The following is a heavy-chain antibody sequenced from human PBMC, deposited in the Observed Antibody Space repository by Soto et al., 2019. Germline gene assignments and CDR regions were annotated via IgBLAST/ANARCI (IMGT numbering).Heavy chain of an antibody. V-gene: IGHV1-18*01. D-gene: IGHD4-17*01. CDR1: GYTFTSYG. Sequence: QVQLVQSGAEVKKPGASVKVSCKASGYTFTSYGISWVRQAPGQGLEWMGWISAYNGNTNYAQKLQGRVTMTTDTATITAYMELRSLRSDDTAVYYCSRDQEHGDPSYFQNWGQGTLVTVSS. CDR2: ISAYNGNT. J-gene: IGHJ1*01. CDR3: SRDQEHGDPSYFQN.